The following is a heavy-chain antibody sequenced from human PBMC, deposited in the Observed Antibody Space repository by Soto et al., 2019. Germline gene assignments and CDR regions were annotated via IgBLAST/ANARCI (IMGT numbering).Heavy chain of an antibody. J-gene: IGHJ6*02. CDR2: IDPSDSYT. D-gene: IGHD4-17*01. CDR1: GYSFTSYW. CDR3: ARVYEGDYDYYYYGMDV. Sequence: GESLKFSCKGSGYSFTSYWISWVRQMPGKGLEWMGRIDPSDSYTNYSPSFQGHVTISADKSISTAYLQWSSLKASDTAMYYCARVYEGDYDYYYYGMDVWGQGTTVTVSS. V-gene: IGHV5-10-1*01.